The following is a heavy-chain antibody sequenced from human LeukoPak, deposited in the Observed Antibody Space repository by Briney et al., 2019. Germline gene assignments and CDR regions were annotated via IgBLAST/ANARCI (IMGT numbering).Heavy chain of an antibody. CDR3: ARREQGPQAFDN. CDR1: GYPFTSSW. CDR2: ILLGISAT. D-gene: IGHD1/OR15-1a*01. J-gene: IGHJ4*02. V-gene: IGHV5-51*01. Sequence: GESLKISCQGSGYPFTSSWIGWVRQVHGKGLEWMVFILLGISATRYGPSFQGQVTISADSPISSAYLQGSSLKAWDTAIYYCARREQGPQAFDNRGQGTWVTVSS.